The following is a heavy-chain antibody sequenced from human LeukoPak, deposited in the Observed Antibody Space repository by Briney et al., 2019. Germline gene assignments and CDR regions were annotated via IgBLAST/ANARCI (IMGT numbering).Heavy chain of an antibody. J-gene: IGHJ6*03. V-gene: IGHV4-59*01. Sequence: PSETLSLTCTVSGGSIRSYYWSWIRQPPGKGLEWIGYIYDSGTTKYNPSLKSRVTISLDTSKNLFSLNLSSVTAADTAVYYCARGWIQLEYYHYYYMDVWGKGTTVTVPS. CDR3: ARGWIQLEYYHYYYMDV. CDR1: GGSIRSYY. CDR2: IYDSGTT. D-gene: IGHD5-24*01.